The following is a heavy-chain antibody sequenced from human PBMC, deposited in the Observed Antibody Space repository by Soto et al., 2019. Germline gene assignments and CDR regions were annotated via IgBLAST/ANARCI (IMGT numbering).Heavy chain of an antibody. Sequence: QVQLQESGPGLVKPSETLSLTCTASGGSISSYYWSWIRQPQGKGLEWIGYISYSGGINYNPSLTSPVTISIDTSTSQFSIKPSSVTAAETAVYYRARTYSRYDFYYFDNWGQGTLGTVS. CDR1: GGSISSYY. V-gene: IGHV4-59*01. D-gene: IGHD5-12*01. CDR2: ISYSGGI. J-gene: IGHJ4*02. CDR3: ARTYSRYDFYYFDN.